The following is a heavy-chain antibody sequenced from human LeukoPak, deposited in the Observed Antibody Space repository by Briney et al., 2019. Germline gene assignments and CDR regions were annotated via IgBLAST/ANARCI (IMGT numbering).Heavy chain of an antibody. CDR2: IYTSGST. J-gene: IGHJ4*02. CDR1: GDSISSFY. D-gene: IGHD6-13*01. V-gene: IGHV4-4*07. CDR3: ARDVVAAAGSWDY. Sequence: SETPSLTCTVSGDSISSFYWSWIRQPAGKGLEWIGRIYTSGSTNYNPSLKSRVTMSVDTSKNQFSLNLSSVTAADTAVYYCARDVVAAAGSWDYWGQGTLVTVSS.